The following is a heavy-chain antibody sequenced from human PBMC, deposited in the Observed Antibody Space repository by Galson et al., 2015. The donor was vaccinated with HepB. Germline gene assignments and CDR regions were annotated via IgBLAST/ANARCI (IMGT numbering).Heavy chain of an antibody. CDR1: GFTFSDYY. CDR2: ISSSSSYT. CDR3: ARDRWPSGAFDI. V-gene: IGHV3-11*06. J-gene: IGHJ3*02. D-gene: IGHD4-23*01. Sequence: SLRLSCAASGFTFSDYYMSWIRQAPGKGLEWVSYISSSSSYTNYADSVKGRFTISRDNFKNTVYLQMNSLRGEDTAVYHCARDRWPSGAFDIWGQGTMVTVPS.